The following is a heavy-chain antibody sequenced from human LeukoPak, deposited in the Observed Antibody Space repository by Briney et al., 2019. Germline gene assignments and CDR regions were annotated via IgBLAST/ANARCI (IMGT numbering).Heavy chain of an antibody. J-gene: IGHJ4*02. D-gene: IGHD4/OR15-4a*01. CDR2: IYYSGST. CDR1: GGSISSYY. Sequence: TSETLSLTCTVSGGSISSYYWSWIRQPPGKGLEWIGYIYYSGSTNYNPSLKSRVTISVDTSKNQFSLKLSSVTAADTAVYYCARRAGAYSHPYDYWGQGTLVTVSS. CDR3: ARRAGAYSHPYDY. V-gene: IGHV4-59*01.